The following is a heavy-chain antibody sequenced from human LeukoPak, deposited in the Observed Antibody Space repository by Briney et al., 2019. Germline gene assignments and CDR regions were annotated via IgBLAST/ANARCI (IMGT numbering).Heavy chain of an antibody. CDR1: GGSFSGYY. CDR3: ARALGGTAGYYFDY. Sequence: SETLSLTCAVYGGSFSGYYWSWIRQPPGKGLEWIGEINHSGSTNYNPSLKSRVTISVDTSKNQFSLKLSSVTAADTAVYYCARALGGTAGYYFDYWGQGALVTVSS. J-gene: IGHJ4*02. V-gene: IGHV4-34*01. CDR2: INHSGST. D-gene: IGHD2-21*02.